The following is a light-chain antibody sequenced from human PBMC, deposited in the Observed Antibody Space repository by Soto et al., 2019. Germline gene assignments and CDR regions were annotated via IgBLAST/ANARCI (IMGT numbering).Light chain of an antibody. Sequence: QSVLTQPPSVPAAPGQKVTISCSRSSSNMENNYVSWYQQLPGTAPKLLIYDNNKRPSGIPDRFSGSKSGTSATLGITGLQTGDEADYYCGTWDSSLTAGVFGGGTKVTVL. V-gene: IGLV1-51*01. CDR3: GTWDSSLTAGV. CDR2: DNN. J-gene: IGLJ3*02. CDR1: SSNMENNY.